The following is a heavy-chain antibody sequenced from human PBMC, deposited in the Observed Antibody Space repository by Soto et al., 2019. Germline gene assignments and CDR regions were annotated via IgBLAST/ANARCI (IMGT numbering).Heavy chain of an antibody. CDR3: AIDHGGATMALLY. Sequence: VASVKVSCKTSGYNFLNYGMSWVRQAPGQGPEWMGWISVYHGNTIYAQNFQGRVTMTTDTSTSTAYMELTSLRSDDTGVYYCAIDHGGATMALLYWGQGTLVTVSS. D-gene: IGHD3-10*01. J-gene: IGHJ4*02. V-gene: IGHV1-18*04. CDR1: GYNFLNYG. CDR2: ISVYHGNT.